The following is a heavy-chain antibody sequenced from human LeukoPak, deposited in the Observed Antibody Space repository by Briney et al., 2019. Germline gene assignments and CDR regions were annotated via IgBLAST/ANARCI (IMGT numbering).Heavy chain of an antibody. D-gene: IGHD5-18*01. CDR2: IKKDGSEK. J-gene: IGHJ4*02. CDR1: GFTFSSYW. Sequence: GGSLRLSCAASGFTFSSYWMSWVRQAPGKGLEWVANIKKDGSEKYYVDSVKGRFTISRDNAKISLYLQMNSLRAEDTAVYYCARDLSGVTGYTYGRGIDYWGQGTLVTVSS. CDR3: ARDLSGVTGYTYGRGIDY. V-gene: IGHV3-7*01.